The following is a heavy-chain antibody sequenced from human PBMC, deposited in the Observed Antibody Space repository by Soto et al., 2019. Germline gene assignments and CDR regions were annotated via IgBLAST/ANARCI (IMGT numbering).Heavy chain of an antibody. J-gene: IGHJ2*01. CDR2: IYSGGST. CDR1: GFTVSSNY. Sequence: EVQLVESGGGLIQPGGSLRLSCAASGFTVSSNYMTWVRQAPGKGLEWVSVIYSGGSTYYADFVKGRFTISRDNSKSTVYLQMNSLRAEDTAVYYCARIPCCSRGSCYSGWYFDLWGRGTLVTVSS. V-gene: IGHV3-53*01. D-gene: IGHD2-15*01. CDR3: ARIPCCSRGSCYSGWYFDL.